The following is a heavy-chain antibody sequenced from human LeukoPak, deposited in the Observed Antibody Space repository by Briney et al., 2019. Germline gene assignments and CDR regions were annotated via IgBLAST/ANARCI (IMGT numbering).Heavy chain of an antibody. CDR2: IYTAGDT. Sequence: GGALRLSCAASGFTFSSYDMHWVRQATGKGLEWVSAIYTAGDTYYPGSVKSRFTISRENAKNSLYLQMNSLRAGDTAVYYCARSGTTEGCFDYWGQGTLVTVSS. J-gene: IGHJ4*02. V-gene: IGHV3-13*01. CDR3: ARSGTTEGCFDY. D-gene: IGHD1-7*01. CDR1: GFTFSSYD.